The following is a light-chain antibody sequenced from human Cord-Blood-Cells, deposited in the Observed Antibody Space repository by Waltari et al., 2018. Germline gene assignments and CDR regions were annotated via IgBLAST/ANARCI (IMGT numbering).Light chain of an antibody. CDR1: QSISSY. Sequence: DIQMTQFPSSVPASVGHRVTITCRASQSISSYLNWYQQKPGTAPKLLIYAASSCQSAVPSRFSGSGSETDFNLSISSLQREDLATYYCQQSYSTTWTFGEGTKVEIK. V-gene: IGKV1-39*01. CDR2: AAS. CDR3: QQSYSTTWT. J-gene: IGKJ1*01.